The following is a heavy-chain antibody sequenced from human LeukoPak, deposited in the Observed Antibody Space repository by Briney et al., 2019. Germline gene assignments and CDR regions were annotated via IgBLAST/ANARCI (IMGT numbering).Heavy chain of an antibody. Sequence: GGSLRLSCAASGFTFSSYAIHWVRQAPGKGLEWVAGISYNSDTIRYADSVKGRFTISRDNAKKSLYLQMNSLRAEDTALYYCAKDKGQWLSLYYFDNWGQGTLVTVSS. D-gene: IGHD6-19*01. J-gene: IGHJ4*02. V-gene: IGHV3-9*01. CDR1: GFTFSSYA. CDR3: AKDKGQWLSLYYFDN. CDR2: ISYNSDTI.